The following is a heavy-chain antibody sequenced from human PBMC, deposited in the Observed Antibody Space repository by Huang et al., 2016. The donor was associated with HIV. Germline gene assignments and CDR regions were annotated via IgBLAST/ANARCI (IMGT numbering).Heavy chain of an antibody. CDR2: INTNTVNP. Sequence: QVQLVQSGSELKKPGASVKVSCKASRYTFTSYPMNWGPQAPGQGLEWVGWINTNTVNPTYAQGFTGRFVFSVDTSVSTAYLQISSLKTEDTALYYCARGLHWFDPWGQGTLVTVSS. CDR3: ARGLHWFDP. J-gene: IGHJ5*02. V-gene: IGHV7-4-1*02. CDR1: RYTFTSYP. D-gene: IGHD1-26*01.